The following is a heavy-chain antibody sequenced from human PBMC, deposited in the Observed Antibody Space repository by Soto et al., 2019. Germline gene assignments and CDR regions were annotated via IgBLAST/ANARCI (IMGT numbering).Heavy chain of an antibody. J-gene: IGHJ5*01. Sequence: GGSLRLSCAASGFTFSSYSMNWVRQAPGKGLEWVSSISSSSSYIYYADSVKGRFTISRDNAKNSLYLQMNSLRAEDTAVYFCAIDTVTLLRSQNNWFDPWGQGTLVTVSS. CDR3: AIDTVTLLRSQNNWFDP. D-gene: IGHD4-17*01. CDR2: ISSSSSYI. CDR1: GFTFSSYS. V-gene: IGHV3-21*01.